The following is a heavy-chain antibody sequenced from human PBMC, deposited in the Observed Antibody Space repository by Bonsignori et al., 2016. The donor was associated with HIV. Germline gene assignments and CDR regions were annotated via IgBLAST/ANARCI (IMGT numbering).Heavy chain of an antibody. D-gene: IGHD3-3*01. V-gene: IGHV5-51*01. J-gene: IGHJ4*02. CDR3: ARVTRPWGGYLPEYFDF. Sequence: VRQMPGKGLEWMGIIYPSDSETKYGPSFQGQVTISADKSISTAYLQWSSLKASDTAMYYCARVTRPWGGYLPEYFDFWGPGSLVTVSS. CDR2: IYPSDSET.